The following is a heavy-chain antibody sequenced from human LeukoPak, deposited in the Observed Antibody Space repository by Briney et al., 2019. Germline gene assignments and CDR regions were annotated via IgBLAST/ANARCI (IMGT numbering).Heavy chain of an antibody. CDR3: ASSPPSRYCSGGSCVNWFDP. D-gene: IGHD2-15*01. J-gene: IGHJ5*02. V-gene: IGHV1-69*04. Sequence: SVKVSCKASGGTFSSYAISWVRPAPGQGLEWMGRIIPIFGIANYAQKFQGRVTITADKSTSTAYMELSSLRSEDTAVYYCASSPPSRYCSGGSCVNWFDPWGQGTLVTVSS. CDR2: IIPIFGIA. CDR1: GGTFSSYA.